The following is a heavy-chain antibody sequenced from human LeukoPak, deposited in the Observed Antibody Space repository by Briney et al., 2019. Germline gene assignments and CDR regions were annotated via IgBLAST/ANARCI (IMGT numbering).Heavy chain of an antibody. Sequence: PGGSLRLSCAASGFTFSSYGMHWVRQAPGKGLEWVVVIWYDGSNKYYADSVKGRFTISRDNSKNTLYLQMNSLRAEDTAVYYCARDQYCSGGSCYYHFDYWGQGTLVTVSS. V-gene: IGHV3-33*01. CDR3: ARDQYCSGGSCYYHFDY. J-gene: IGHJ4*02. D-gene: IGHD2-15*01. CDR2: IWYDGSNK. CDR1: GFTFSSYG.